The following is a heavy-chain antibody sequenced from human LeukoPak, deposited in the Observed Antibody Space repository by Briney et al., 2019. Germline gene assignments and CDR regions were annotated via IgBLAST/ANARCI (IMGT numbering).Heavy chain of an antibody. CDR2: ISSSSSTI. V-gene: IGHV3-48*01. Sequence: GGSLRLSCAASGFTFSSYSMNWVRQAPGKGLEWVSYISSSSSTIYYADSVKGRFTISRDNAKNSLYLQMNSLRAEDTAVYYCANGDIVVVPAAHWGQGTLVTVSS. D-gene: IGHD2-2*01. CDR3: ANGDIVVVPAAH. CDR1: GFTFSSYS. J-gene: IGHJ4*02.